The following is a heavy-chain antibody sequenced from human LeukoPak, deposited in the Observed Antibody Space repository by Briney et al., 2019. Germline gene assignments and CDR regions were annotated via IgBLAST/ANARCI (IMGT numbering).Heavy chain of an antibody. J-gene: IGHJ5*02. CDR1: GYTFTGYC. CDR3: ARGLTTVTGGGNWFDP. Sequence: ASVKVSCKASGYTFTGYCMHWVRQAPGQGLEWMGWINPNSGGTNYAQKFQGRVTMTRDTSISTAYMELSRLRSDDTAVYYCARGLTTVTGGGNWFDPWGQGTLVTVSS. D-gene: IGHD4-17*01. V-gene: IGHV1-2*02. CDR2: INPNSGGT.